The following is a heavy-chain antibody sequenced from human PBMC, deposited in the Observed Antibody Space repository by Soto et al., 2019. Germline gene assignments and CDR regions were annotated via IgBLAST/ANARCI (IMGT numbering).Heavy chain of an antibody. D-gene: IGHD3-10*01. CDR2: IDPSDSFA. V-gene: IGHV5-10-1*01. Sequence: GESLKISCQAFEYSFPIYWISWVRQKPGGGLEWMGRIDPSDSFATYSPSFQGHVTISADKSTRTVYLEWRSLQAPDTATYYCARHQSGSGNSNFDFWGQGTPVTVSS. CDR1: EYSFPIYW. J-gene: IGHJ4*02. CDR3: ARHQSGSGNSNFDF.